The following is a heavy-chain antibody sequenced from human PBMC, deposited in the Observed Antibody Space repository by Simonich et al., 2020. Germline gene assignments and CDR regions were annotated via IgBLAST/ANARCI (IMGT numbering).Heavy chain of an antibody. Sequence: QVQLQQWGAGLLKPSETLSLTCAVYGGSFSGYYWSWIRQPPGKGLEWIGEINHSERTNYNPPLKSRVTISVDTSKNQFSLKLSSVTAADTAVYYCARGLRVAAAGTAFQHWGQGTLVTVSS. D-gene: IGHD6-13*01. J-gene: IGHJ1*01. CDR3: ARGLRVAAAGTAFQH. V-gene: IGHV4-34*01. CDR2: INHSERT. CDR1: GGSFSGYY.